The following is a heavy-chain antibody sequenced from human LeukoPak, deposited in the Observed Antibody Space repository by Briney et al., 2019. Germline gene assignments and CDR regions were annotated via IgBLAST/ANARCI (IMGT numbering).Heavy chain of an antibody. CDR2: IWYDGSNK. CDR3: ARDRRFVAAARTGYFDY. CDR1: GFTFSSYG. J-gene: IGHJ4*02. V-gene: IGHV3-33*01. Sequence: GGSLRLSCAASGFTFSSYGMHWVRQAPGKGLEWVAAIWYDGSNKYYADSVKGRFTISRDNSKNTLYLQMNSLRAEDTAVYYCARDRRFVAAARTGYFDYWGQGTLVTVSS. D-gene: IGHD6-13*01.